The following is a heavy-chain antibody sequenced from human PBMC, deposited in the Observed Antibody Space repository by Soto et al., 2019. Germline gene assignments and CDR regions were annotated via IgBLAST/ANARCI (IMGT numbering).Heavy chain of an antibody. V-gene: IGHV3-23*01. D-gene: IGHD6-19*01. CDR3: AKPHWYSSGWYLEDSYYYYYMDV. Sequence: GGSLRLSCAASGFTFSSYAMSWVRQAPGKGLEWVSAISGSGGSTYYADSVKGRFTISRDNSKNTLYLQMNSLRAEDTAVYYCAKPHWYSSGWYLEDSYYYYYMDVWGKGTTVTGSS. CDR2: ISGSGGST. CDR1: GFTFSSYA. J-gene: IGHJ6*03.